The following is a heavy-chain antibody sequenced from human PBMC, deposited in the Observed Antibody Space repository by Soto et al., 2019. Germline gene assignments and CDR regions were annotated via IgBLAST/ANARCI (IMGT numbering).Heavy chain of an antibody. Sequence: EVQLVESGGGLVQPGGSLRLSCAASGFTFSRYWMHWVRQAPGKGLVCVSRINSDGSTTNYADSVKGRFTISRDNAKNTLYLQMNSLRTEDAAVYYCARDSGWYIWGQGTLVTVSS. D-gene: IGHD6-19*01. V-gene: IGHV3-74*01. CDR2: INSDGSTT. J-gene: IGHJ4*02. CDR1: GFTFSRYW. CDR3: ARDSGWYI.